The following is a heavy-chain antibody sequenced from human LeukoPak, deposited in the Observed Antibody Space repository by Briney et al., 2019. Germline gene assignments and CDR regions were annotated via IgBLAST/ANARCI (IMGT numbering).Heavy chain of an antibody. CDR3: AKGKGVGATPPFFDY. J-gene: IGHJ4*01. D-gene: IGHD1-26*01. Sequence: GGSLRLSCAVSGFTLSDYNMNWIRQAPGKGLEWVSHIRGGSTTTYYADSVRGRFTISRDNAKNSLFLQMNSLRAEDTAVYFCAKGKGVGATPPFFDYWGQGTLVIVSS. V-gene: IGHV3-11*01. CDR1: GFTLSDYN. CDR2: IRGGSTTT.